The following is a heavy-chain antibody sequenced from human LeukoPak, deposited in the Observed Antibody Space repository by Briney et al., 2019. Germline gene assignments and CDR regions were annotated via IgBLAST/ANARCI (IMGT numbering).Heavy chain of an antibody. V-gene: IGHV4-34*01. J-gene: IGHJ4*02. CDR3: ARGPRITMIVVVKSFYY. D-gene: IGHD3-22*01. CDR2: INHSGST. CDR1: GGFFSGYY. Sequence: PSETLSLTCAVYGGFFSGYYWSWIRHPPGKGREWIGEINHSGSTNYNPAPKSRVTISVDTSKTPFSLKMSSVTAADTVVYYCARGPRITMIVVVKSFYYWGQGTLVTVSS.